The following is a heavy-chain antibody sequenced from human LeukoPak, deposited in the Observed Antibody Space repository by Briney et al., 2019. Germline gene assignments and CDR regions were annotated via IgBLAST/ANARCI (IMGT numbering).Heavy chain of an antibody. CDR2: ISGSSNYT. CDR3: AGDTVLSGYYTFDY. J-gene: IGHJ4*02. V-gene: IGHV3-11*05. CDR1: EFTFSDYY. D-gene: IGHD3-3*01. Sequence: PGGSLRLSCTASEFTFSDYYMIWIRQAPGKGLEWVSYISGSSNYTNYADSVKGRFSISRDNAKNSLYLQMNSLRAEDRAVYYCAGDTVLSGYYTFDYWGQGTLVTVSS.